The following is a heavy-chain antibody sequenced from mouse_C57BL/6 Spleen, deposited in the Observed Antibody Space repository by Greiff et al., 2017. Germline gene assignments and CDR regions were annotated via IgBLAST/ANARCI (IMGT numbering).Heavy chain of an antibody. V-gene: IGHV10-1*01. CDR3: VRRNYGSSYGDYAMDY. CDR2: IRSKSNNYAT. J-gene: IGHJ4*01. D-gene: IGHD1-1*01. CDR1: GFSFNTYA. Sequence: EVQLVESGGGLVQPKGSLKLSCAASGFSFNTYAMNWVRQAPGKGLEWVARIRSKSNNYATYYADSVKDRFTISRDDSESMLYLQMNNLKTEDTAMYYCVRRNYGSSYGDYAMDYWGQGTSVTVSS.